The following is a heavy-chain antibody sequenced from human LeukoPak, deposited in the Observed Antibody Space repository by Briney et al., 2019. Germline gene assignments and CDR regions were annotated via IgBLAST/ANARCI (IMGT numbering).Heavy chain of an antibody. J-gene: IGHJ4*02. CDR1: GFTFSSYA. V-gene: IGHV3-30-3*01. CDR2: ISYDGSNK. Sequence: PGGSLRLSCAASGFTFSSYAMHWVRQAPGKGLEWVAVISYDGSNKYYADSVKGRFTISRDNAKNSLYLQMNSLRAEDTAVYYCARDSYYYDSSGYPPGYWGQGTLVTVSS. CDR3: ARDSYYYDSSGYPPGY. D-gene: IGHD3-22*01.